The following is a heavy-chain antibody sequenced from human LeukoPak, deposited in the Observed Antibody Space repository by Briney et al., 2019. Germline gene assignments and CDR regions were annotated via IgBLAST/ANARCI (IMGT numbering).Heavy chain of an antibody. CDR2: IYYSGST. Sequence: PSETLSLTCTVSGGSISSGGYYWSWIRQHPGKGLEWIGYIYYSGSTYYNPSLKSRVTISVDTSKNQFSLKLSSVIAADTAVYYCARASYYDFWSGYYTRLLDYYYYMDVWGKGTTVTVSS. J-gene: IGHJ6*03. D-gene: IGHD3-3*01. CDR3: ARASYYDFWSGYYTRLLDYYYYMDV. V-gene: IGHV4-31*03. CDR1: GGSISSGGYY.